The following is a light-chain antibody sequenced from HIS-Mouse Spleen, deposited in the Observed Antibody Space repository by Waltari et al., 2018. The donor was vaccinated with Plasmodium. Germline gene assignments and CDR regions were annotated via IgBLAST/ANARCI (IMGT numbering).Light chain of an antibody. CDR3: CSYAGSSTWV. Sequence: QSALTQPASVSGSPGQSITISCTGTSRDVGRYNLVSWYQQHPDKAPKLMFYDVSKRPSWVSNRSSGSKSGHTASLTIPGLQAEDAADYYCCSYAGSSTWVFGGGTKLTVL. CDR1: SRDVGRYNL. J-gene: IGLJ3*02. CDR2: DVS. V-gene: IGLV2-23*02.